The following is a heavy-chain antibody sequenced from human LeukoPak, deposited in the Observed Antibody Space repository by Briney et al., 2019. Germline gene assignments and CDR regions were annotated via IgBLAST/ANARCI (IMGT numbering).Heavy chain of an antibody. CDR3: AKDQSWFGELLSYYFDY. Sequence: GGSLRLSCAASGFTFSSYGMHWVRQAPGKGLEWVAVISYDGSNKYYADSVKGRFTISRDNSKNTLYPQMNSLRAEDAAVYYCAKDQSWFGELLSYYFDYWGQGTLVTVSS. J-gene: IGHJ4*02. V-gene: IGHV3-30*18. CDR2: ISYDGSNK. D-gene: IGHD3-10*01. CDR1: GFTFSSYG.